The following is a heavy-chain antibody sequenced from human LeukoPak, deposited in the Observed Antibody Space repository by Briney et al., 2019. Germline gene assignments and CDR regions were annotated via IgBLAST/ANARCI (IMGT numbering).Heavy chain of an antibody. CDR2: ISGSGDST. CDR3: AKTRGCCSGGTCYQDY. J-gene: IGHJ4*02. D-gene: IGHD2-15*01. Sequence: GGSLRLSCAASGFTFSSYAMSWVRQAPGKGLEWVSTISGSGDSTYYADSVKGRFTISRDSSKKTLYLQTSSLRAEDTAVYYCAKTRGCCSGGTCYQDYWGQGTLVTVSS. CDR1: GFTFSSYA. V-gene: IGHV3-23*01.